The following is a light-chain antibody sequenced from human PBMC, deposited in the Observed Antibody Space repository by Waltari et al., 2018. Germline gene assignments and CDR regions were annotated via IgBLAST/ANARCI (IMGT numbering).Light chain of an antibody. J-gene: IGLJ2*01. V-gene: IGLV2-8*01. Sequence: SALTQPPSESGPLGQSVTLSCSGTSSDVGGYGYVSWYQQHPGKAPKLLIYEVTNRPSGVSDRFSGSKSGNTASLTVSALRSEDEAVYYCSSYVASKVVFGGGTRLTVL. CDR2: EVT. CDR3: SSYVASKVV. CDR1: SSDVGGYGY.